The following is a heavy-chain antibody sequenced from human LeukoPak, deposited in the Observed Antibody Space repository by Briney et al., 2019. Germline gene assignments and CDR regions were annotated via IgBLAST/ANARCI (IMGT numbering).Heavy chain of an antibody. J-gene: IGHJ5*02. D-gene: IGHD2-15*01. CDR1: GDSVSGNSAA. V-gene: IGHV6-1*01. CDR2: TYYRSRWYN. CDR3: ARGYCTGGSCPNWFDP. Sequence: SQTLSLTCAISGDSVSGNSAAWNWIRQSPSRGLEWLGRTYYRSRWYNDYAASVKSRITINPDTSKNQFSLQLNSVTPEDTAVYYCARGYCTGGSCPNWFDPWGQGTLVTVSS.